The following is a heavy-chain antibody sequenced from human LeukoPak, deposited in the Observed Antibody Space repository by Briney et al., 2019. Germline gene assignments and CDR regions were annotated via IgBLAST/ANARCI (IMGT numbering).Heavy chain of an antibody. CDR3: AKDLWYTSSSEEY. J-gene: IGHJ4*02. CDR2: IRNDGGNK. CDR1: GFRFSGIG. D-gene: IGHD6-6*01. Sequence: GGSLRLSCAASGFRFSGIGMHWVRQAPGKGLGWVAYIRNDGGNKQYADSVKGRFSISRDNSKNTLSLEMNSLRAEDTAVYYCAKDLWYTSSSEEYWGQGTLVTVSS. V-gene: IGHV3-30*02.